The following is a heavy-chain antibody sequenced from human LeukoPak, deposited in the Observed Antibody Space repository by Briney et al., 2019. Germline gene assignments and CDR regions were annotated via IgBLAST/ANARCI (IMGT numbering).Heavy chain of an antibody. D-gene: IGHD2-15*01. CDR3: AKEGGSGQQFDY. V-gene: IGHV4-4*07. Sequence: SETLSLTCTVSGGSISSYYWTWIRQPAGKGLEWIGRIYTSGSTDCNPSLKSRVTMSVDTSKNQFSLKLSSVTAADTAVYYCAKEGGSGQQFDYWGQGTLVTVSS. J-gene: IGHJ4*02. CDR1: GGSISSYY. CDR2: IYTSGST.